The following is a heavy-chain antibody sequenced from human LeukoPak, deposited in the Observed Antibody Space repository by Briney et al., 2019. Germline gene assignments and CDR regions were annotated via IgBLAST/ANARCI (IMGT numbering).Heavy chain of an antibody. CDR2: IYYSGST. Sequence: PSETLSLTCTVSGGSITGYYWSWIRQPPGKGLEWIGYIYYSGSTNYNPSLKSRVTISVDTSKNQFSLKLSSVTAADTAVYYCAREKIVGATLYYAFDIWGQGTMVTVSS. J-gene: IGHJ3*02. D-gene: IGHD1-26*01. CDR3: AREKIVGATLYYAFDI. CDR1: GGSITGYY. V-gene: IGHV4-59*01.